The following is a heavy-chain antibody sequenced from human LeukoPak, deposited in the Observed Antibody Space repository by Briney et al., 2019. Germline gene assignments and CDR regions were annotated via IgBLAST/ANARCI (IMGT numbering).Heavy chain of an antibody. CDR3: ARSYRYTWNDGVVGYGMDV. D-gene: IGHD1-20*01. V-gene: IGHV4-39*01. CDR2: IYYSGSA. Sequence: SETLSLTCTVSGFSISSSGYYWGWIRQPPGKGLEWIGSIYYSGSAYYNPSLKSRVTISVDTSKNQFSLKLSSVTAADTAVFYCARSYRYTWNDGVVGYGMDVWGQGTTVTVSS. J-gene: IGHJ6*02. CDR1: GFSISSSGYY.